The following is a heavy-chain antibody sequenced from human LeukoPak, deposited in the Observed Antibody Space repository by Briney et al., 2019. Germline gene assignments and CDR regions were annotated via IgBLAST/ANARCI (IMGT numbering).Heavy chain of an antibody. J-gene: IGHJ4*02. D-gene: IGHD2-2*01. V-gene: IGHV3-23*01. CDR3: AKGSSASRPYYFDY. Sequence: GGSLRLSCTAPGFTFNNYAMSWVRQAPGTGLEWFSAITGSGGDTYYSDSVKGRFIISRDNSKNSLYLHMNSLRAEDTAVYHCAKGSSASRPYYFDYWGQGTLVTVSS. CDR1: GFTFNNYA. CDR2: ITGSGGDT.